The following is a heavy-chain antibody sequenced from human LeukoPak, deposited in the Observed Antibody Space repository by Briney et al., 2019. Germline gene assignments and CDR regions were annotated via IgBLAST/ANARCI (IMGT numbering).Heavy chain of an antibody. J-gene: IGHJ4*02. Sequence: GGSLRLSCAASGFTFSSYAMHWVRQAPGKGLEWVAVISYDGSNKYYADSVKGRFTISRDNSKNTLYLQMNSLRAEDTAVYYCARAHVYWGQGTLVTVSS. V-gene: IGHV3-30*04. CDR1: GFTFSSYA. CDR2: ISYDGSNK. CDR3: ARAHVY.